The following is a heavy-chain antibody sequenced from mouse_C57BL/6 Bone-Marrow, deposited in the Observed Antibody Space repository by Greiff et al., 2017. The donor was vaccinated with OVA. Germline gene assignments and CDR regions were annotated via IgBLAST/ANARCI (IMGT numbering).Heavy chain of an antibody. CDR3: TRLLDAMDY. Sequence: EVNVVESGEGLVKPGGSLKLSCAASGFTFSSYAMSWVRQTPEKRLEWVAYISSGGDYIYYADTVKGRFTLSRDNARNTLYLQMSSLKSEDTAMYYCTRLLDAMDYWGQGTSVTVSS. D-gene: IGHD2-1*01. CDR2: ISSGGDYI. CDR1: GFTFSSYA. V-gene: IGHV5-9-1*02. J-gene: IGHJ4*01.